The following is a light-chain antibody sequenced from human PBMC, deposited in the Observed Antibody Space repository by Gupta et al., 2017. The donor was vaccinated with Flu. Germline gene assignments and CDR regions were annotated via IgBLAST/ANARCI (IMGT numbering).Light chain of an antibody. J-gene: IGLJ1*01. V-gene: IGLV1-40*01. CDR1: RSNIGGGNK. Sequence: HSVLTQPPSVSGAPGQSVTISCTGSRSNIGGGNKIHWYQHLPGTTPKLLIYENINRPSGVPDRFSGSKSGTSASLAITGLQAEDEADYYCQSYDRSLSTYVFGTGTKVTVL. CDR2: ENI. CDR3: QSYDRSLSTYV.